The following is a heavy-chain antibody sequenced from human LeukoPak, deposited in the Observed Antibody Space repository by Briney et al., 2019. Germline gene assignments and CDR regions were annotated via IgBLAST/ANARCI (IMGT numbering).Heavy chain of an antibody. CDR3: VRSGWYGYGMDV. J-gene: IGHJ6*02. D-gene: IGHD6-19*01. Sequence: ASVKVSCKASGYTFTSYYMHWVRQAPGQGLEWRGIINPSGGSTSYAQKFQGRVTMTRDTSTSTVYMELSSLRSEDTAVYYCVRSGWYGYGMDVWGQGTTVTVSS. CDR1: GYTFTSYY. V-gene: IGHV1-46*01. CDR2: INPSGGST.